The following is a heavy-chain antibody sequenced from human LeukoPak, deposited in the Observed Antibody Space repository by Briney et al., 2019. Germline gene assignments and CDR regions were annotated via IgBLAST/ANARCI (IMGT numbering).Heavy chain of an antibody. CDR1: GFTLSSYG. Sequence: GGSLRLSCAASGFTLSSYGMHWVRQAPGKGLEWVAFIRYDGSNKYYADSVKGRFTISRDNSKNTLYLQMNSLRAEDTAVYYCAKGYCSSTSCLDAFDIWGQGTMVTVSS. V-gene: IGHV3-30*02. D-gene: IGHD2-2*01. J-gene: IGHJ3*02. CDR3: AKGYCSSTSCLDAFDI. CDR2: IRYDGSNK.